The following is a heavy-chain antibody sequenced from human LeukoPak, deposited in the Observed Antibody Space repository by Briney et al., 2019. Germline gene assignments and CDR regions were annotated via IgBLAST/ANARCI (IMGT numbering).Heavy chain of an antibody. CDR2: IKPDGSEK. V-gene: IGHV3-7*01. J-gene: IGHJ1*01. CDR1: GFTFSSYW. Sequence: GGSLRLSCAASGFTFSSYWMSWVRQAPGQGLEWVANIKPDGSEKYYVDSVKGRFTISRDNAKNSLYLQMNSLRAEDTAVYYCAREVYCSSTSCYTGYFQHWGQGTLVTVSS. CDR3: AREVYCSSTSCYTGYFQH. D-gene: IGHD2-2*02.